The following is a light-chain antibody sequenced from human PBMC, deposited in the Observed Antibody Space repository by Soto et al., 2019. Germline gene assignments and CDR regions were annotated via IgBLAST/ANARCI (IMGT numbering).Light chain of an antibody. V-gene: IGLV1-40*01. CDR1: SSNIGAGYD. Sequence: QSVLTQPPSVSWAPGQRVTISCTWSSSNIGAGYDVHWYQQLPGTAPKLLISGNSNRPSGVPDRFSGSKSGTSASLAITGLQAEDEADYYCQSYDSSLSGFYVFGTGTKLTVL. CDR3: QSYDSSLSGFYV. J-gene: IGLJ1*01. CDR2: GNS.